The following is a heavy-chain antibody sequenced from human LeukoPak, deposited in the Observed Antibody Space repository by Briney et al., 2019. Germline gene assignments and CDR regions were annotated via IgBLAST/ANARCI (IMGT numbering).Heavy chain of an antibody. CDR2: ISGSGGST. CDR1: YX. CDR3: AKGLFSGSYGDY. J-gene: IGHJ4*02. V-gene: IGHV3-23*01. D-gene: IGHD1-26*01. Sequence: YXMSWVRXAPGKGLEWVSAISGSGGSTYYADSVKGRFTISRDNSKNTLYLQTNSLRAEDTAVYYCAKGLFSGSYGDYWGQGTLVTVSS.